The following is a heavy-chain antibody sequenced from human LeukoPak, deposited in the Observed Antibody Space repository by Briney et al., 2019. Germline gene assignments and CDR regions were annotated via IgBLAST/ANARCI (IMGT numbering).Heavy chain of an antibody. CDR3: ARAGYYRSFDY. J-gene: IGHJ4*02. V-gene: IGHV4-34*01. CDR2: INHSGST. Sequence: SETLSLTCAVYGGSFSGYYWSWIRQPPGKGLEWIGEINHSGSTNYNPSLKSRVTISVDTSKNQFSLKLSSVTAADTAVYYCARAGYYRSFDYWGQGTLVTVSS. D-gene: IGHD3-9*01. CDR1: GGSFSGYY.